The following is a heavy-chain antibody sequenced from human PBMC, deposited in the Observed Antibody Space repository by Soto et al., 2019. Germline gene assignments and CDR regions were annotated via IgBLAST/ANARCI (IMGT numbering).Heavy chain of an antibody. J-gene: IGHJ6*02. CDR2: IIPIFGTA. CDR1: GGTFSSYA. Sequence: GASVKVSCKASGGTFSSYAISWVRQAPGQGLEWMGGIIPIFGTANYAQKFQGRVTITADESTSTAYMELSSLRSEDTAVYYCAGVFARQQWLVLNAAYNYYGMDVGGQGTTVPVSS. D-gene: IGHD6-19*01. CDR3: AGVFARQQWLVLNAAYNYYGMDV. V-gene: IGHV1-69*13.